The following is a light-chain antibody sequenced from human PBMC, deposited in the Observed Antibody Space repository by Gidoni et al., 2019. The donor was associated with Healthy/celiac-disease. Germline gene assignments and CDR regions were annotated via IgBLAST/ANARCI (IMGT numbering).Light chain of an antibody. CDR2: EVS. J-gene: IGLJ1*01. Sequence: QSALTQPASVSGSPCPSITISCTGTSSDVGGYNYVSWCQQHPGKAPKLMIYEVSNRPSGVSNRFSGSKSGNTASLTISGLQAEDEADYYCSSYTSSSTFVFGTGTKVTVL. V-gene: IGLV2-14*01. CDR1: SSDVGGYNY. CDR3: SSYTSSSTFV.